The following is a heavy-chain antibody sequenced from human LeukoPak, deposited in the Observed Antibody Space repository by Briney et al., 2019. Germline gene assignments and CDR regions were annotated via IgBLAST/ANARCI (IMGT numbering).Heavy chain of an antibody. CDR1: GFTVSRHG. D-gene: IGHD6-13*01. V-gene: IGHV3-30*18. CDR3: AKDFSTSWASFDY. Sequence: GGSLRLSCAASGFTVSRHGMHWVRQAPGKGLEWMAFISYDGSKKYYADSVKGRFTISRDNSKTTLFLQMDSLRTENTAVYYCAKDFSTSWASFDYWGQGTLVTVSS. J-gene: IGHJ4*02. CDR2: ISYDGSKK.